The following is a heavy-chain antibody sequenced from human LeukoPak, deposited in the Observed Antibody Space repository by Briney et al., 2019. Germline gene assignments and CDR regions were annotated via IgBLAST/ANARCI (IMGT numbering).Heavy chain of an antibody. CDR1: GFTFSSYG. V-gene: IGHV3-30*18. D-gene: IGHD2-15*01. CDR3: AKAPLRVVVAATHYDY. J-gene: IGHJ4*02. Sequence: GSLRLSCAASGFTFSSYGMHWVRQAPGKGLEWVAVISYDGSNKYYADSVKGRFTISRDNSKNTLYLQMNSLRAEDTAVYYCAKAPLRVVVAATHYDYWGQGTLVTVSS. CDR2: ISYDGSNK.